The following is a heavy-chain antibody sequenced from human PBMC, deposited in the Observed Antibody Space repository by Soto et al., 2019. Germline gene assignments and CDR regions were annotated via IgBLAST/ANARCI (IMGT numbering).Heavy chain of an antibody. CDR1: GYTFTSYG. CDR3: ARGHRQLVLGTNAFDI. D-gene: IGHD6-13*01. J-gene: IGHJ3*02. V-gene: IGHV1-18*01. Sequence: ASVKVSCKASGYTFTSYGISWVRQAPGQGLEWMGWISAYNGNTNYAQKLQGRVTMTTDTSTSTAYMELRSLRSDDTAVYYCARGHRQLVLGTNAFDIWGQGTMVTVSS. CDR2: ISAYNGNT.